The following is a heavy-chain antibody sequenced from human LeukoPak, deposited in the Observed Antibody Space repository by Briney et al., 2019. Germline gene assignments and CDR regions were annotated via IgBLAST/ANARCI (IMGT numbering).Heavy chain of an antibody. Sequence: GASVKVSCKAFGYTFTSNYMHWVRQAPGQGPEWMGVISPSGGSTTYAQKFQGRVTLTRDMSTSTAYMELSSLRSEDTAVYYCARGFDTAIGIYYFDHWGQGTLVTVSS. V-gene: IGHV1-46*01. D-gene: IGHD5-18*01. CDR3: ARGFDTAIGIYYFDH. CDR1: GYTFTSNY. J-gene: IGHJ4*02. CDR2: ISPSGGST.